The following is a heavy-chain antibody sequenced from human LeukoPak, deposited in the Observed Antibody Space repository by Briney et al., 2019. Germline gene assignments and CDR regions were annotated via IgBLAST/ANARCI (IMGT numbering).Heavy chain of an antibody. Sequence: GGSLGLSCAASGFSFSIYPMSGFGQAPGKGLGWASGISGSGGSTYYADSVKGRFTISRDNSKNTLFLQMNSLRVEDTAVYYCAKDLYCAGDCYFRGSDKWGQGTLVTVSS. V-gene: IGHV3-23*01. CDR2: ISGSGGST. CDR1: GFSFSIYP. CDR3: AKDLYCAGDCYFRGSDK. D-gene: IGHD2-21*02. J-gene: IGHJ4*02.